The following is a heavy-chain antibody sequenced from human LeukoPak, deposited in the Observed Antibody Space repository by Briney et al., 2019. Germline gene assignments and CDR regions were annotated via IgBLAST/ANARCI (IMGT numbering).Heavy chain of an antibody. CDR3: ARGHYDFWSGRDKYYYYYYMDV. CDR2: ISAYNGNT. D-gene: IGHD3-3*01. J-gene: IGHJ6*03. CDR1: GYTFTSYG. V-gene: IGHV1-18*01. Sequence: GASVKVSCKASGYTFTSYGISWVRQAPGQGLEWMGWISAYNGNTNYAQKLQGRVTMTTDTSTSTAYMELRSLRSDDTAVYYCARGHYDFWSGRDKYYYYYYMDVWGKGTTVTVSS.